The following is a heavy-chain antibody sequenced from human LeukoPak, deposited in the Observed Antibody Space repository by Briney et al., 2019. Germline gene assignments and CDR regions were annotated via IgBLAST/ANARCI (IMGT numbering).Heavy chain of an antibody. CDR2: IYRSGTT. Sequence: SETLSLTCAVSGGSISSTNWWSWVRQPPGKGLEWIGEIYRSGTTNYKPSLKSRVTISLDKSRNHFSLKLTSVTAADSAVYYCARDQPLDYGVAGEASSDSWGQGTLVTVSS. V-gene: IGHV4-4*02. D-gene: IGHD4-17*01. CDR1: GGSISSTNW. J-gene: IGHJ4*02. CDR3: ARDQPLDYGVAGEASSDS.